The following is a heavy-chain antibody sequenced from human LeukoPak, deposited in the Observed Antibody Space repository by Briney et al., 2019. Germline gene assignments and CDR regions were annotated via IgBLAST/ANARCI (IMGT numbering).Heavy chain of an antibody. Sequence: PGRSLRLSCAASGFTFSSYGMHWVRQAPGKGLEWVAVIWYDGSNKYYAESVKGRFTISRDNSKNTLYLQMQSLRSEDTAVYYCARDGIVVATPFDYWGQGTLVTVSS. CDR3: ARDGIVVATPFDY. CDR2: IWYDGSNK. CDR1: GFTFSSYG. J-gene: IGHJ4*02. V-gene: IGHV3-33*01. D-gene: IGHD3-22*01.